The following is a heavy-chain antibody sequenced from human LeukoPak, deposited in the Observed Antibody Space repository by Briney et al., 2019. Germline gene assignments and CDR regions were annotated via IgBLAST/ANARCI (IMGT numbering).Heavy chain of an antibody. Sequence: GGSLRLSCAASGFTFSSYWMHWVRQAPGKGLMWVSRINSDGSRTTYADSVRGRFTISRDNAKSTLYLQMNSLRAEDTAVYYCSRVRDDYTYFDCWGQGTLVTVSS. D-gene: IGHD4-11*01. CDR2: INSDGSRT. J-gene: IGHJ4*02. CDR1: GFTFSSYW. CDR3: SRVRDDYTYFDC. V-gene: IGHV3-74*01.